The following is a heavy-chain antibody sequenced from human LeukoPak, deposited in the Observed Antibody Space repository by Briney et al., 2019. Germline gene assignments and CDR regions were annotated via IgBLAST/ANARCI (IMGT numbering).Heavy chain of an antibody. Sequence: KASETLSLTCTVSGGSISSYYWSWIRQPPGKGLEWIGYIYYSGSTNYNPSLKSRVTISVDTSKNQFSLKLSSVTAADTAVYYCARPLSSGWFDYWGQGTLVTVSS. J-gene: IGHJ4*02. CDR1: GGSISSYY. V-gene: IGHV4-59*08. CDR3: ARPLSSGWFDY. D-gene: IGHD6-19*01. CDR2: IYYSGST.